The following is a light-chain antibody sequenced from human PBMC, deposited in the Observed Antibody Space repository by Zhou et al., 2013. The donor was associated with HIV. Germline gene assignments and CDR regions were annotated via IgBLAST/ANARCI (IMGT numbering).Light chain of an antibody. V-gene: IGKV1-33*01. Sequence: DIQLTHSPPFLSASVGDRVTITCQASHDIDNHLNWFQQKPGKPPKLLMYDASTLETGVSSRFSGLGSGTDFTLIINNLRPEDAGVYFCQQYHSLPVTFGGRTEVEI. J-gene: IGKJ4*01. CDR3: QQYHSLPVT. CDR1: HDIDNH. CDR2: DAS.